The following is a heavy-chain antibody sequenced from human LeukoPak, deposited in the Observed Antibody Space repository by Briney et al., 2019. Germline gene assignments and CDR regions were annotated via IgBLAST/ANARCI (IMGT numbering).Heavy chain of an antibody. CDR1: GYTLTGPY. V-gene: IGHV1-2*02. CDR2: INPNSGGT. CDR3: ARVEYCTKGVCINYDL. Sequence: ASLKVSCKPSGYTLTGPYIHWMRQAPGQGPEWMGWINPNSGGTKYAQKFQGRVTVTRDTSTSTAYMELSGLRTDDTATYYCARVEYCTKGVCINYDLWGQGTLVTVSS. J-gene: IGHJ4*02. D-gene: IGHD2-8*01.